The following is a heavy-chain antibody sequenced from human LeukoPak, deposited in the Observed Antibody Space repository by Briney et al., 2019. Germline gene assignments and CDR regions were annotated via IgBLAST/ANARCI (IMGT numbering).Heavy chain of an antibody. CDR3: ARVTAHKMIYYYYGMDV. V-gene: IGHV4-59*01. D-gene: IGHD2-21*02. CDR1: GVSISSYY. CDR2: IYYSGST. J-gene: IGHJ6*02. Sequence: SETLSLTCTVSGVSISSYYWSWIRQPPGKGLEWIGYIYYSGSTNYNPSLKSRVTISVDTSKNQFSLKLSSVTAADTAVYYCARVTAHKMIYYYYGMDVWGQGTTVTVSS.